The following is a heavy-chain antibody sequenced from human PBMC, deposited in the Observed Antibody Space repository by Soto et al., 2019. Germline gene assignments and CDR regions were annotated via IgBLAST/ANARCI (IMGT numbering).Heavy chain of an antibody. J-gene: IGHJ4*02. CDR3: ARADGSGWYLEN. V-gene: IGHV3-33*01. CDR1: GFSFSSYG. CDR2: IWFDGGKK. Sequence: GGSLRLSCVASGFSFSSYGMHWVRQAPGKGLEWVANIWFDGGKKYYADSVKGRFTISRDNSKNTVNVQMNSLRGDDTAVYYCARADGSGWYLENWGQGSLVTVSS. D-gene: IGHD6-19*01.